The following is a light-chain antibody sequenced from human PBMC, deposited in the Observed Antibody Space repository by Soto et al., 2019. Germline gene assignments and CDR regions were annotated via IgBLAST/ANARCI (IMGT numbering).Light chain of an antibody. J-gene: IGLJ1*01. Sequence: QSVLTQPPSASGTPGQRVTISCSGSSSNIGIHTLSWYQHLPGTAPKLLIYSNNQRPSGVPDRFSGSKSGTSASLAISGLQSEDEADYYCAAWDDSLDGYVFGTGTKVTVL. V-gene: IGLV1-44*01. CDR1: SSNIGIHT. CDR3: AAWDDSLDGYV. CDR2: SNN.